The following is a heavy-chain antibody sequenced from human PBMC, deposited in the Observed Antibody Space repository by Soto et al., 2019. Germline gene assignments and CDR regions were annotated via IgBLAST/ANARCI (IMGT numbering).Heavy chain of an antibody. D-gene: IGHD1-26*01. CDR2: ITTTGSSI. V-gene: IGHV3-48*02. Sequence: EVQLVESGGGLVQPGGSLRLSCASSGFTFSSYIMKWVRQAPGKGLEWISYITTTGSSIYYADSVKGRFTVSRDNAQNALYLQMNRLTDEDTAVYYCTRALSGRYSPDYWGQGTLVTVSS. CDR1: GFTFSSYI. CDR3: TRALSGRYSPDY. J-gene: IGHJ4*02.